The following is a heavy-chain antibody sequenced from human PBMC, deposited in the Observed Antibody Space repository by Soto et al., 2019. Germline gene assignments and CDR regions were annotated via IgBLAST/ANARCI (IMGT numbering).Heavy chain of an antibody. CDR1: GYTFTSYD. D-gene: IGHD2-15*01. CDR2: MNPNSGNT. CDR3: ARAAIAVVVAATNLREDWFDP. Sequence: ASVKVSCKASGYTFTSYDINWVRQATGQGLEWMGWMNPNSGNTGYAQKFQGRVTMTRNTSISTAYMELSSLRSEDTAVYYCARAAIAVVVAATNLREDWFDPWGQGTLVTVSS. J-gene: IGHJ5*02. V-gene: IGHV1-8*01.